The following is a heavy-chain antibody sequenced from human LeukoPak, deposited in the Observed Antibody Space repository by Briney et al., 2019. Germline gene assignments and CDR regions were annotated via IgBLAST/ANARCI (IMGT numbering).Heavy chain of an antibody. V-gene: IGHV3-23*01. CDR3: AKVVLGFLEWLFDY. CDR1: GFTFSTYS. CDR2: ISGSGGST. J-gene: IGHJ4*02. D-gene: IGHD3-3*01. Sequence: PGGSLRLSCAASGFTFSTYSMNWVRQAPGKGLEWVSAISGSGGSTYYADSVKGRFTISRDNSKNTLYLQMNSLRAEDTAVYYCAKVVLGFLEWLFDYWGQGTLVTVSS.